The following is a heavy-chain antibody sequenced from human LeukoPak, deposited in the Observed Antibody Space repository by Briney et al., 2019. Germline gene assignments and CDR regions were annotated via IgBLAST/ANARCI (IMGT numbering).Heavy chain of an antibody. Sequence: GASVKVSCKASGYTFTSYGISWVRQAPGQGLEWMGWISGYNGNTNYAQKLQGRVTMTTDTPASIAYMEVRSLRSDDTAVYYCARDGGYYYGSGTFVGVWGQGTLVTVSS. CDR1: GYTFTSYG. CDR3: ARDGGYYYGSGTFVGV. J-gene: IGHJ4*02. D-gene: IGHD3-10*01. V-gene: IGHV1-18*01. CDR2: ISGYNGNT.